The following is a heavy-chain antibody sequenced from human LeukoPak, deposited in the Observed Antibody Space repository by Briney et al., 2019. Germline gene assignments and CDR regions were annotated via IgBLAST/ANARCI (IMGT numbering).Heavy chain of an antibody. J-gene: IGHJ4*02. V-gene: IGHV3-74*03. CDR1: IPLQERL. Sequence: WGSLTLSCCLWIPLQERLYGLGLPSSGEGLVGGSRLKGDRSEGPYTDSVKGRFTISTHSVKNTLYLQMSSLSAEATTVYYCARDGITGPVTAYLDYWGQGTPVTVSS. CDR3: ARDGITGPVTAYLDY. CDR2: LKGDRSEG. D-gene: IGHD3-16*01.